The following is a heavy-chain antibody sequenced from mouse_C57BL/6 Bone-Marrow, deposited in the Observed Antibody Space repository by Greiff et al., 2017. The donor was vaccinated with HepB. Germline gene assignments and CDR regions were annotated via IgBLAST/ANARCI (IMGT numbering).Heavy chain of an antibody. CDR1: GYTFTSYW. D-gene: IGHD1-1*01. Sequence: QVQLKQPGAELVKPGASVKLSCKASGYTFTSYWMQWVKQRPGQGLEWIGEIDPSDSYTNYNQKFKGKATLTVDTSSSTAYMQLSSLTSEDSAVYYCARSAYYYGSSNYWGQGTTLTVSS. V-gene: IGHV1-50*01. CDR3: ARSAYYYGSSNY. CDR2: IDPSDSYT. J-gene: IGHJ2*01.